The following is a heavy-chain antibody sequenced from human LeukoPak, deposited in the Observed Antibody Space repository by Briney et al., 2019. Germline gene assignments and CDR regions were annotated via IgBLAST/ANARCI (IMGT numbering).Heavy chain of an antibody. CDR2: INHSGST. V-gene: IGHV4-34*01. CDR3: ARVGYYYGSGTDY. Sequence: SETLSLTCAVYGGSFSGYYWSWIRQPPGKGLEWIGEINHSGSTNYNPSLKSRVTISVDTSKNQFSLKLSSVIAADTAVYYCARVGYYYGSGTDYWGQGTLVTVSS. CDR1: GGSFSGYY. D-gene: IGHD3-10*01. J-gene: IGHJ4*02.